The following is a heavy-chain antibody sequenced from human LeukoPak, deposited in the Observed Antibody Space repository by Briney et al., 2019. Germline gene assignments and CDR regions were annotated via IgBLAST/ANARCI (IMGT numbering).Heavy chain of an antibody. V-gene: IGHV3-23*01. CDR3: AKESLQCGADCFSLLDY. CDR1: GFTFSTYS. Sequence: PGGSLRLSCAASGFTFSTYSMSWVRQAPGKGLEWVSLINSDDKTYYADSVKGRFTISRDNSKNMLFLQMNSLRADDTAVFYCAKESLQCGADCFSLLDYWGQGTLVTVSS. CDR2: INSDDKT. D-gene: IGHD2-21*02. J-gene: IGHJ4*02.